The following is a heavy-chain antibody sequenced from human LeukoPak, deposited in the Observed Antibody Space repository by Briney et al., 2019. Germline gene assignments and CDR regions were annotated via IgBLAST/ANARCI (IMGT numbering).Heavy chain of an antibody. CDR1: GGSISSGDYY. V-gene: IGHV4-30-4*01. D-gene: IGHD3-10*01. J-gene: IGHJ6*04. Sequence: SQTLSLTCTVSGGSISSGDYYWRWIRQPPGKGLEWIGYIYYSGSTYYNPSLKSRVTISVDTSKNQFSLKLSSVTAADTAVYYCARGDDCYGSVYGMDVWGKGTTVTVSS. CDR2: IYYSGST. CDR3: ARGDDCYGSVYGMDV.